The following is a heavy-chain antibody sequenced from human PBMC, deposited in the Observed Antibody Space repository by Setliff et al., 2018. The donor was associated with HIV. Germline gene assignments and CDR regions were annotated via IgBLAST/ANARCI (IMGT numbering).Heavy chain of an antibody. V-gene: IGHV3-15*07. D-gene: IGHD7-27*01. Sequence: GESLRLSCEVSGIPFTGAWMNWVRQAPGKGLEWVGRIKNNTDGGTTDYAAPMQGRFTISRDDTKDTLYLQINSLRSEDTAVYYCTTDMLWTGGDYWGQGTLVTVSS. CDR1: GIPFTGAW. CDR2: IKNNTDGGTT. CDR3: TTDMLWTGGDY. J-gene: IGHJ4*02.